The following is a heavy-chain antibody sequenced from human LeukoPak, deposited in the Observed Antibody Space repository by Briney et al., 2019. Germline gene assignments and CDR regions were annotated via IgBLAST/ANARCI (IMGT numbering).Heavy chain of an antibody. CDR2: ISGSGGST. CDR1: GFTFTNYA. CDR3: ASTWSPSSSWNRPDFDY. D-gene: IGHD6-13*01. Sequence: GGPLRLSCEASGFTFTNYAMSWVRQAPGKGLEWVSAISGSGGSTYYADSVKGRFTISRDNSKNTLYLQMNSLRAEDTAVYYCASTWSPSSSWNRPDFDYWGQGTLVTVSS. V-gene: IGHV3-23*01. J-gene: IGHJ4*02.